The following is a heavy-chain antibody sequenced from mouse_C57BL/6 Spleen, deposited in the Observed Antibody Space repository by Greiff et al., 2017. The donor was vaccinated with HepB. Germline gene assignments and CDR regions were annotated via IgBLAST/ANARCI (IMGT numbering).Heavy chain of an antibody. Sequence: QVQLQQPGAELVKPGASVKLSCKASGYTFTSYWMQWVKQRPGQGLEWIGEIDPSDSYTNYNQKFKGKATVTVDTSSSTAYMQLSSLTSEDSAVYYCARRGLGRDYFDYWGQGTTLTVSS. CDR1: GYTFTSYW. V-gene: IGHV1-50*01. CDR2: IDPSDSYT. CDR3: ARRGLGRDYFDY. D-gene: IGHD4-1*01. J-gene: IGHJ2*01.